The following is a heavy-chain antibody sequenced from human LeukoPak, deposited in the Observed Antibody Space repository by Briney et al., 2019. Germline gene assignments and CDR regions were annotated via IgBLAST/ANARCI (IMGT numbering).Heavy chain of an antibody. V-gene: IGHV4-59*01. CDR1: GGSISSYY. CDR3: ARGASSGYVLDY. CDR2: IYHSGST. J-gene: IGHJ4*02. D-gene: IGHD3-22*01. Sequence: SETLSLTCTVSGGSISSYYWSWIRQPPGKGLEWIGYIYHSGSTNYNPSLKSRVTISVDTSKNQFSLKLSSVTAADTAVYYCARGASSGYVLDYWGQGTLVTVSS.